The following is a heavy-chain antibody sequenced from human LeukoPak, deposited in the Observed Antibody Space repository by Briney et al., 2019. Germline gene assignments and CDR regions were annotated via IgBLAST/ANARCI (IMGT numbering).Heavy chain of an antibody. CDR2: IFFTSRYI. CDR3: ATPAAGPGAEYSLY. Sequence: GGSLRLSCAASGFTFSSYSMNWVRQAPGKRLEWVSSIFFTSRYIYNADSVKGRFTTPRDNAKNSLDLQMNSLKGEDTAVYYCATPAAGPGAEYSLYWGQGALVIVSS. CDR1: GFTFSSYS. J-gene: IGHJ1*01. D-gene: IGHD6-13*01. V-gene: IGHV3-21*01.